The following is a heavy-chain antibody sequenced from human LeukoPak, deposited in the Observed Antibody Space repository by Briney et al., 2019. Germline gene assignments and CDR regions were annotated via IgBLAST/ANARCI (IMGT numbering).Heavy chain of an antibody. Sequence: ETLSLTCTVSGGSISSYYWSWIRPPAGKGLEWIGRIYTSGSTNYNPSLKSRVTMSVDTSKNQFSLKLSSVTAADTAVYYCARDRDFWSGYPLSGYYFDYWGQGTLVTVSS. V-gene: IGHV4-4*07. CDR1: GGSISSYY. CDR3: ARDRDFWSGYPLSGYYFDY. D-gene: IGHD3-3*01. J-gene: IGHJ4*02. CDR2: IYTSGST.